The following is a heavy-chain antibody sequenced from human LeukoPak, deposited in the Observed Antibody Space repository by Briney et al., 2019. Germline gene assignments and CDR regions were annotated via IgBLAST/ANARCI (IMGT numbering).Heavy chain of an antibody. J-gene: IGHJ4*02. CDR3: ARDRGYSAYDLQPNFSFDY. Sequence: GGSLRLSCAASGFSVSSKYMSWVRQAPGKALEWVSVIYSGGSTYYADSVKGRFTISRDNSKNTLYLQLDSLRPEDMAVYYCARDRGYSAYDLQPNFSFDYWGQGTLVTVSS. CDR1: GFSVSSKY. V-gene: IGHV3-66*02. CDR2: IYSGGST. D-gene: IGHD5-12*01.